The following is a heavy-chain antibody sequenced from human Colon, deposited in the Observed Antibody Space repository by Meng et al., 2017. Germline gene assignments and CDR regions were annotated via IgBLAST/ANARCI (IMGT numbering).Heavy chain of an antibody. Sequence: GESLKISCAAYGFTFTTYTMHWVRQAPGKGLEWVALIWYDGTNEFYADSVKGRFTISRDNSKNNLHLQMKSLGADDTAVYKSARDPAMVGTYYSYNMDVWGQGTPVTVSS. D-gene: IGHD2-2*01. CDR3: ARDPAMVGTYYSYNMDV. J-gene: IGHJ6*02. CDR1: GFTFTTYT. V-gene: IGHV3-33*01. CDR2: IWYDGTNE.